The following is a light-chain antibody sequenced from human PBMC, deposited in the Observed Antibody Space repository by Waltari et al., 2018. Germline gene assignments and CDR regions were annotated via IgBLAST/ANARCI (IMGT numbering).Light chain of an antibody. V-gene: IGLV1-44*01. J-gene: IGLJ2*01. CDR1: SSTIGSNP. Sequence: QSVLTPPPSASGTPGQRVPISCSGSSSTIGSNPVNWYQQLPGTAPKLLIYSNNQRPSGVPDRFSGSKSGTSASLAISGLQSEDEADYYCAAWDDSLNGVVFGGGTKLTVL. CDR2: SNN. CDR3: AAWDDSLNGVV.